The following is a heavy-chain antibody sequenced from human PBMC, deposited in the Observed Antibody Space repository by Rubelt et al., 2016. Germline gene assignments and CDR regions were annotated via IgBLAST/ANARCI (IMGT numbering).Heavy chain of an antibody. Sequence: GAISYDGSNKYYADSVKGRFTISRDNSKNTLYLQMNSLRAEDTAVYYCARDLAGAYYGMDVWGQGTTVTVSS. J-gene: IGHJ6*02. CDR3: ARDLAGAYYGMDV. V-gene: IGHV3-30*01. CDR2: ISYDGSNK. D-gene: IGHD1-26*01.